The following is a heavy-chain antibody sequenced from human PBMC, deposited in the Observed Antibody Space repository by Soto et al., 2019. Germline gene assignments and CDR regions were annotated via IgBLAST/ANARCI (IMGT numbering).Heavy chain of an antibody. CDR2: IYYSGST. CDR3: AREGQYYGSGSYPSRYFDY. D-gene: IGHD3-10*01. Sequence: PSETLSLTCTVSGGSISSCDYYWSWIRQPPGKGLEWIGYIYYSGSTYYNPSLKSRVTISVDTSKNQFSLKLSSVTAADTAVYYCAREGQYYGSGSYPSRYFDYWGQGTLVTVSS. J-gene: IGHJ4*02. V-gene: IGHV4-30-4*01. CDR1: GGSISSCDYY.